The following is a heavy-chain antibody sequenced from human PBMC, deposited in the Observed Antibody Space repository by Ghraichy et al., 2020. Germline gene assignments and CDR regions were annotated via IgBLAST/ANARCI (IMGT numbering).Heavy chain of an antibody. J-gene: IGHJ3*02. CDR1: GDSVSSNLAA. V-gene: IGHV6-1*01. Sequence: SQTLSLTCAISGDSVSSNLAAWNWIRPSPSRGLGWLGRTYYRSKWYHAYAVSVTIRITINPDTSQNQFSLQLNSVTPEYTAVYYCASKSSGWAFDIWGQGTMVTVSS. CDR3: ASKSSGWAFDI. D-gene: IGHD6-19*01. CDR2: TYYRSKWYH.